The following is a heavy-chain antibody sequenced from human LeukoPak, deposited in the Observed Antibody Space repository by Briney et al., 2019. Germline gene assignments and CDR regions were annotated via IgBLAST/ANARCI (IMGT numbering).Heavy chain of an antibody. Sequence: GGSLRLSCAASGFTFSDYYMSWIRQAPGKGLEWVSYISSGSSIIYYADSVKGRFTASRDNGKKSLYLHMNSLRAEDTAMYYCARVGALSSSWLLYWGQGTLVTVSS. J-gene: IGHJ4*02. CDR2: ISSGSSII. CDR1: GFTFSDYY. CDR3: ARVGALSSSWLLY. D-gene: IGHD6-13*01. V-gene: IGHV3-11*04.